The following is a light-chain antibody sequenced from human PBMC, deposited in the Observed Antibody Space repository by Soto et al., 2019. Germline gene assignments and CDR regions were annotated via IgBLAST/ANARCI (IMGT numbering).Light chain of an antibody. CDR2: EVT. V-gene: IGLV2-8*01. J-gene: IGLJ2*01. CDR3: TSYAASNNFVV. Sequence: QYALTQPPSASGSPGQSVTISCTGTSSDVGAYNYVSWYQQHPGKAPKLIIYEVTKRPSGVPGRFSGSKSGNTASLTVSGLQADDEGDYYCTSYAASNNFVVFGGGTKLTVL. CDR1: SSDVGAYNY.